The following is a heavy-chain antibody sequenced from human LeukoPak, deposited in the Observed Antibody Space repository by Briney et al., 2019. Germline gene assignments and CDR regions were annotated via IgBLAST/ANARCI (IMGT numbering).Heavy chain of an antibody. CDR3: ATLSDRYDFWSGYYFFDY. J-gene: IGHJ4*02. Sequence: SETLSLTCTVSGYSISSGYYWGWIRQPPGKGLEWIGSIYHSGSTYYNPSLQSRVTISVDTSKNQFSLKLSSVTAADTAVYYCATLSDRYDFWSGYYFFDYWGQGTLVTVSS. D-gene: IGHD3-3*01. CDR1: GYSISSGYY. CDR2: IYHSGST. V-gene: IGHV4-38-2*02.